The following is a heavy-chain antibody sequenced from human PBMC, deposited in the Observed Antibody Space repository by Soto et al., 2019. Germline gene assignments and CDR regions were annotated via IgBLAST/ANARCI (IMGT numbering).Heavy chain of an antibody. D-gene: IGHD6-13*01. CDR3: AKDFLVAEAAAGTRSFDI. V-gene: IGHV3-23*01. Sequence: EVQLLESGGGLVQPGGSLRLSCAASGFTFSSYAMSWVRQAPGKGLEWVSAISGSGGSTYYADSVKGRFTISRDNSKNTLYLQMNSLRADDTAVYYCAKDFLVAEAAAGTRSFDIWGQGTMVTVSS. J-gene: IGHJ3*02. CDR1: GFTFSSYA. CDR2: ISGSGGST.